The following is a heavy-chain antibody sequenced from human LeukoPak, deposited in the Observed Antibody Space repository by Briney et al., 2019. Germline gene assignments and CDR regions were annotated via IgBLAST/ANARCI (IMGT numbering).Heavy chain of an antibody. V-gene: IGHV3-74*01. CDR2: INSGGSGT. CDR3: ARGDAFDI. CDR1: GFPFSSYW. J-gene: IGHJ3*02. Sequence: PGGSLRLSCAASGFPFSSYWMHWVRQAPGKGLVWVSRINSGGSGTSHADSVTGRFTISRDNAKNTLYLQMNSLRAEDTAVYYCARGDAFDIWGQGTMVTVSS.